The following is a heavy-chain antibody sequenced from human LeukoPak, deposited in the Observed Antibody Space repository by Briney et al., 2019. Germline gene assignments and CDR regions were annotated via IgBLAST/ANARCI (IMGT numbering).Heavy chain of an antibody. J-gene: IGHJ4*02. Sequence: KSSETLSLTCAVYGGSFSGCYWSWIRQPPGKGLEWIGEINHSGSTNYNPSLKSRVTISVDTSKNQFSLKLSSVTAADTAVYYCARVRYGGYQGDWGQGTLVTVSS. CDR3: ARVRYGGYQGD. CDR1: GGSFSGCY. CDR2: INHSGST. D-gene: IGHD5-12*01. V-gene: IGHV4-34*01.